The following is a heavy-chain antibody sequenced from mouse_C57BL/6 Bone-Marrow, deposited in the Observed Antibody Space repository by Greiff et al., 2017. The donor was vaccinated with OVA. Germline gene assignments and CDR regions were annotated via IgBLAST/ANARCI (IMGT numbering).Heavy chain of an antibody. CDR1: GFNIKDYY. J-gene: IGHJ1*03. V-gene: IGHV14-2*01. D-gene: IGHD2-2*01. CDR2: IAPGDGDT. CDR3: ASWGDDQYFDD. Sequence: EVQLQQSGAELVKPGASVKLSCTASGFNIKDYYMHWVKQRPEQGLEWIGGIAPGDGDTKYAAKFKGKATITADTSSNTAYLQLSSLTSEDTAVDYCASWGDDQYFDDWGTGTTLTVSS.